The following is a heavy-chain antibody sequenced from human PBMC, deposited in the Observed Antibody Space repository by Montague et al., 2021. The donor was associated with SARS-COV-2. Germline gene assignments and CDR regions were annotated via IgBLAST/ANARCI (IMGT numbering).Heavy chain of an antibody. D-gene: IGHD3-22*01. J-gene: IGHJ6*02. V-gene: IGHV3-74*01. Sequence: FLRLSCAASGFTFSNYWMHWVRQAPGKGLVWVSRIKSDGSNTNYADFVKGRFTISRDNAKNTLFLQMNSLRAEDTAVYYCARVIVVGYYGMDVWGQGTTVTVSS. CDR2: IKSDGSNT. CDR1: GFTFSNYW. CDR3: ARVIVVGYYGMDV.